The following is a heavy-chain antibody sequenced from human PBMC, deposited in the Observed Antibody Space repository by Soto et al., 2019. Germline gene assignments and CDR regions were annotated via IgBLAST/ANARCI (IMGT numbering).Heavy chain of an antibody. V-gene: IGHV2-26*01. CDR2: IFSNDEK. CDR1: GFSLSNARMG. D-gene: IGHD2-8*01. J-gene: IGHJ5*02. CDR3: ARIPDICTNGVCYTKWFDP. Sequence: SGPTLVNPTETLTLTCTVSGFSLSNARMGVSWIRQPPGKALEWLAHIFSNDEKSYSTSLKSRLTISKDTSKSQVVLTMTNMDPVDTATYYCARIPDICTNGVCYTKWFDPWGQGTLVTVSS.